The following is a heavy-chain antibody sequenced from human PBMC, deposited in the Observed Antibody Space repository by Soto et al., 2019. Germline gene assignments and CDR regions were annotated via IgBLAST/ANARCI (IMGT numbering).Heavy chain of an antibody. V-gene: IGHV3-23*01. D-gene: IGHD2-15*01. CDR1: GFTFSNYA. J-gene: IGHJ4*02. Sequence: EVQLLDSGGGLVQPGGSLRLSCAASGFTFSNYAMSWVRQAPGKGLEWVSGVGGSGDSTYYADSVKVRFPISRDNFKDTLYLHMNSMRAEDTAVYYCAKSPLGYCSGGSCYPPHYFDYWGQGTLVTVSS. CDR3: AKSPLGYCSGGSCYPPHYFDY. CDR2: VGGSGDST.